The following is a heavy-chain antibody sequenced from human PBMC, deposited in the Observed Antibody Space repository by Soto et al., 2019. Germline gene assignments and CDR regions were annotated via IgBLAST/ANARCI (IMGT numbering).Heavy chain of an antibody. CDR1: GFSFSSYA. D-gene: IGHD2-21*01. V-gene: IGHV3-23*01. CDR2: ISVSGAGT. Sequence: EVQLLESGGGFVQPGGSLRLSCATSGFSFSSYAMSWVRQAPGKGLEYVSGISVSGAGTHYGDSVRGRFTISRDNSKNTLFLQMNTLRPDDTAVYYCVRDLVVVAAWGQGTLVTVSS. CDR3: VRDLVVVAA. J-gene: IGHJ5*02.